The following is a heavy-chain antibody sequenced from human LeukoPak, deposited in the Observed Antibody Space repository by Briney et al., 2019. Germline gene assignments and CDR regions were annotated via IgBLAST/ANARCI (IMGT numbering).Heavy chain of an antibody. Sequence: PSETLSLTCTVSGGSISSYYWSWIRQPPGKGLEWIGYIYYSGSTNYKSSLKSRVTISVDTSKNQFSLKLSSVTAADTAVYYCARALYSSSWYVRHYYYYMDVWGKGTTVTVSS. J-gene: IGHJ6*03. CDR2: IYYSGST. V-gene: IGHV4-59*12. CDR1: GGSISSYY. CDR3: ARALYSSSWYVRHYYYYMDV. D-gene: IGHD6-13*01.